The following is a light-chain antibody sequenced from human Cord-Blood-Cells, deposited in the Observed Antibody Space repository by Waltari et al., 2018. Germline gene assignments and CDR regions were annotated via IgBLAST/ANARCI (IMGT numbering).Light chain of an antibody. CDR1: QDISNY. Sequence: DIPKAPFPFFLFASGGDRVTITCQASQDISNYLNWYQQKPGKAPKLLIYDASNLETGVPSRFSGSGSGTDFTFTISSLQPEDIATYYCQQYDNLSYTFGQGTKLEIK. CDR2: DAS. V-gene: IGKV1-33*01. CDR3: QQYDNLSYT. J-gene: IGKJ2*01.